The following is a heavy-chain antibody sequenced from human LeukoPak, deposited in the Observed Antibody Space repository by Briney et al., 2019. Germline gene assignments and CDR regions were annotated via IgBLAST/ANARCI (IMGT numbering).Heavy chain of an antibody. CDR2: IYYSGST. CDR1: GGSISSSSYY. CDR3: ARLRFGNYYYMDV. J-gene: IGHJ6*03. V-gene: IGHV4-39*01. Sequence: SETLSLTCTVSGGSISSSSYYWGWIRQPPGKGLEWIGSIYYSGSTYYNPSLKSRVTISVDTSKNQFSLKLSSVTAADMAVYYCARLRFGNYYYMDVWGKGTTVTVSS. D-gene: IGHD3-3*01.